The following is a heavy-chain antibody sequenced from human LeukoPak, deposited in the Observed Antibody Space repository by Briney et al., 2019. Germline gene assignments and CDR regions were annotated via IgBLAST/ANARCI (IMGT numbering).Heavy chain of an antibody. CDR1: GFTFSSYA. J-gene: IGHJ5*02. V-gene: IGHV3-23*01. CDR2: ISVSGGST. Sequence: PGGSLRLSCAASGFTFSSYAMSWVRQAPGKGLEWVSTISVSGGSTYYADSVKGRFTISRDNSKNTLYLQMNSLRAEDTAVYYCAKSPSGRFDPWGQGTLVTVSS. CDR3: AKSPSGRFDP. D-gene: IGHD3-10*01.